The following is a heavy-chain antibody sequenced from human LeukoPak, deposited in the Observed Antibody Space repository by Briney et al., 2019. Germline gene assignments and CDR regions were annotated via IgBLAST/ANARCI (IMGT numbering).Heavy chain of an antibody. V-gene: IGHV3-21*01. J-gene: IGHJ5*02. CDR2: ISPSSSYI. CDR3: ARDRLLIGVEMAPQS. Sequence: GGSLRLSCAASGFTFSSYSMNWVRQAPGKGLEWVSYISPSSSYIYYADSVKGRFTISRDNAKNSLYLLMNSLRAEDTAVYYCARDRLLIGVEMAPQSWGQGTLVTVSS. D-gene: IGHD5-24*01. CDR1: GFTFSSYS.